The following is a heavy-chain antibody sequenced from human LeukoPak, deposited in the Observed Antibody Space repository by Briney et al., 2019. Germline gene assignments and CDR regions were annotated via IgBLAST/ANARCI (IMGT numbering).Heavy chain of an antibody. CDR3: ATWTGLVPG. J-gene: IGHJ4*02. V-gene: IGHV3-48*04. CDR1: GFTLRSYT. Sequence: GGSLRLSCAASGFTLRSYTMNWVRQAPGKGLEWVSYISNSGSTVDYADSVKGRFTISRVNGKNSLYLQMNSLRAEDTAVYYCATWTGLVPGWGQGTLVTVSS. CDR2: ISNSGSTV. D-gene: IGHD6-19*01.